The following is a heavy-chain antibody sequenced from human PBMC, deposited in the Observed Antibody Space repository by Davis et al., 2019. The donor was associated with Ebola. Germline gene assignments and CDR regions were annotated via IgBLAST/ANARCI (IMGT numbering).Heavy chain of an antibody. D-gene: IGHD6-13*01. CDR3: ARVEAAAGVDY. CDR2: IYYSGIT. V-gene: IGHV4-39*07. J-gene: IGHJ4*02. Sequence: MPSETLSLTCTVSGGSIISSSSYWGWIRQPPRKGLEWIGSIYYSGITYYNPSLKSRVTISVDTSKNQFSLKLSSVTAADTAVYYCARVEAAAGVDYWGQGTLVTVSS. CDR1: GGSIISSSSY.